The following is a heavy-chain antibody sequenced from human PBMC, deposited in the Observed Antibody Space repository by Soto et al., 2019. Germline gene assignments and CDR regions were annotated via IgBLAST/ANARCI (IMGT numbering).Heavy chain of an antibody. CDR2: TSGSASTI. CDR3: ERDFGSYGMDV. CDR1: GFTFRSYE. V-gene: IGHV3-48*03. Sequence: GGSLRLSCAASGFTFRSYEMNWVRQAPGKGLEWVSYTSGSASTIYYADSVKGRFTISRDNAKNSLYLQMNSLRAEDTAVYYCERDFGSYGMDVWGQGTTVTVSS. J-gene: IGHJ6*02. D-gene: IGHD3-10*01.